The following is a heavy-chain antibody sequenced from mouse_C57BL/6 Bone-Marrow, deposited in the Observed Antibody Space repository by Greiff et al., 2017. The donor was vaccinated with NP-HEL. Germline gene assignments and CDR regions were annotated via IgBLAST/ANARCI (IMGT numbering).Heavy chain of an antibody. CDR1: GYTFTSYW. CDR2: IDPSDSYT. V-gene: IGHV1-59*01. Sequence: QVQLQQPGAELVRPGTSVKLSCKASGYTFTSYWMHWVKQRPGQGLEWIGVIDPSDSYTNYNQKFKGKATLTVDTSSSTAYMQLSSLTSEDSAVYYCARGPTYYYGSSYGAMDYWGQGTSVTVSS. D-gene: IGHD1-1*01. CDR3: ARGPTYYYGSSYGAMDY. J-gene: IGHJ4*01.